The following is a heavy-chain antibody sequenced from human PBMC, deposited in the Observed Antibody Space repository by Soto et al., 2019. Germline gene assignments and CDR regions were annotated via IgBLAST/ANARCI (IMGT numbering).Heavy chain of an antibody. CDR1: GFTFSSYA. V-gene: IGHV3-23*01. CDR2: ISGSGGST. CDR3: AKDRSPPYYYDSSGYYFRLRKYYFDY. D-gene: IGHD3-22*01. Sequence: GGSLRLSCAASGFTFSSYAMSWVRQAPGKGLEWVSAISGSGGSTYYADSVKGRFTISRDNSKNTLYLQRNSLRAEDTAVYYCAKDRSPPYYYDSSGYYFRLRKYYFDYWGQGTLVTVSS. J-gene: IGHJ4*02.